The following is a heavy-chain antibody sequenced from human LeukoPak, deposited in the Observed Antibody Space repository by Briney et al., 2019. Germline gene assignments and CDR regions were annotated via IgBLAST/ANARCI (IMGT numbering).Heavy chain of an antibody. Sequence: ASVKVSCKASGYTFTSYGISWVRQATGQGLEWMGWMDPNSGNTGYAQKFQGRVTMTRNTSISTAYMELSSLRSEDTAVYYCARVPSSYYDFWSGYPYYYYYYGMDVWGQGTTVTVSS. CDR1: GYTFTSYG. J-gene: IGHJ6*02. CDR2: MDPNSGNT. CDR3: ARVPSSYYDFWSGYPYYYYYYGMDV. V-gene: IGHV1-8*01. D-gene: IGHD3-3*01.